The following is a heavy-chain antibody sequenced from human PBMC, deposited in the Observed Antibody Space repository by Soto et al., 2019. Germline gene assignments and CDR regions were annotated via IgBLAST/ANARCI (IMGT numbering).Heavy chain of an antibody. CDR3: AKDIEEEWLLYRFVY. CDR2: ISWNSGSI. Sequence: GGSLRLSCAASGFTFDDYAMHWVRQAPGKGLEWVSGISWNSGSIGYADSVKGRFTISRDNAKNSLYLQMNSLRAEDTALYYCAKDIEEEWLLYRFVYWGQGTLVTVSS. CDR1: GFTFDDYA. D-gene: IGHD3-3*01. V-gene: IGHV3-9*01. J-gene: IGHJ4*02.